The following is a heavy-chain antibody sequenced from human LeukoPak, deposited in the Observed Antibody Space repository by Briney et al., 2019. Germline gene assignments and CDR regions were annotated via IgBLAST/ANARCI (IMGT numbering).Heavy chain of an antibody. Sequence: SETLSLTCTVSGGSIISSDYHWGWVRQPPGKGLEWIGTISYSGNTDHNPSLRSRVTISVDTSNNQFSLRLGSVTAADTAVYHCARHCCSGPAKRVFDIWGQGTMVTVSS. CDR3: ARHCCSGPAKRVFDI. J-gene: IGHJ3*02. D-gene: IGHD2-15*01. CDR2: ISYSGNT. V-gene: IGHV4-39*01. CDR1: GGSIISSDYH.